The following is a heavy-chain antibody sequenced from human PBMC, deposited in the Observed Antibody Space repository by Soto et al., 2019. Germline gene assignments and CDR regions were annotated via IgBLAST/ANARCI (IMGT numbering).Heavy chain of an antibody. V-gene: IGHV4-34*01. D-gene: IGHD3-3*01. CDR2: INHSGST. CDR1: GGSFSGYY. CDR3: GGGDWFYAY. J-gene: IGHJ4*02. Sequence: QVQLQQWGAGLLKPSETLSLTCAVYGGSFSGYYWSWIRQPPGKGLEWIGEINHSGSTNYNPSLKARVTIPVAPSKTRFPLRWSFVPPADTVVYYCGGGDWFYAYGGQGTLVPVPS.